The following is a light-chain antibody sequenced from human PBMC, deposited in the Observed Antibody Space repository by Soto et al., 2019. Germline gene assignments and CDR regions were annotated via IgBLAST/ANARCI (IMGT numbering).Light chain of an antibody. CDR3: QQRGDWHPIT. V-gene: IGKV3-11*01. CDR1: QSVSTF. CDR2: NAS. Sequence: EILLTQSPATLSLSPGERAILSWGGSQSVSTFLAWFQQKPGQPPRLLIYNASNRTTGIPARFRGSGSATDFTLTISSLQPEDFAAYYCQQRGDWHPITFGQGTRLEIK. J-gene: IGKJ5*01.